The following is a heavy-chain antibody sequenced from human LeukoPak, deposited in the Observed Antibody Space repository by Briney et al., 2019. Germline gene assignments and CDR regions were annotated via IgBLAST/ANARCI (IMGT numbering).Heavy chain of an antibody. Sequence: PGGSLRLSCAASGFTFDDYAMHWVRQAPGKGLEWVSGISWNSGSIGYADSVKGRFTISRDNAKNSLYLQMNSLRAEDTAVYYCARGALGMSGRIVDAFDIWGQGTRVTVSS. CDR2: ISWNSGSI. CDR3: ARGALGMSGRIVDAFDI. J-gene: IGHJ3*02. D-gene: IGHD1-14*01. V-gene: IGHV3-9*01. CDR1: GFTFDDYA.